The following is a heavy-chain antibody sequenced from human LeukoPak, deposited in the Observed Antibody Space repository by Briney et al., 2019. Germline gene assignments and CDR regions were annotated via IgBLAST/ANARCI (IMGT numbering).Heavy chain of an antibody. Sequence: SETLSLTCTVSGGSISSGSYYWSWIRQPAGKGLEWIGRIYTSGSTNYNPSLKSRVTISVDTSKNQFSLKLSSVTAADTAVYYCASELAGIFDYWGQETLVTVSS. D-gene: IGHD3-10*01. CDR1: GGSISSGSYY. CDR2: IYTSGST. J-gene: IGHJ4*02. CDR3: ASELAGIFDY. V-gene: IGHV4-61*02.